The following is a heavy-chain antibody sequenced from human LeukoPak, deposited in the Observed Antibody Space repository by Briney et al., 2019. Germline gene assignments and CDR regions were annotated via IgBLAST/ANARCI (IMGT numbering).Heavy chain of an antibody. Sequence: ASVKVSCKASGYTFTSYYMHWVRQAPGQGLEWMGIINPSGGSTSYAQKFQGRVTMTRDTSTSTVYMELSSLRAEDAAVYFCAKGSAAGRPYYFDYWGQGTLVTVSS. V-gene: IGHV1-46*01. CDR3: AKGSAAGRPYYFDY. CDR1: GYTFTSYY. D-gene: IGHD6-25*01. CDR2: INPSGGST. J-gene: IGHJ4*02.